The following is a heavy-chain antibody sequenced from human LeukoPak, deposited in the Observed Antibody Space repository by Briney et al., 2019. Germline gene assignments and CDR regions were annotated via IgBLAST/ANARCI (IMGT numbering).Heavy chain of an antibody. Sequence: GGSLRLSCAGSGFTFTNNWMTWFRQAPGKGLEWVANVNEDGSEKNYVDSVKGRFTISRDNAKNSVYLQMNNLRVEETAVYYCARGRGWIDPWGQGTLVTVSS. D-gene: IGHD5-24*01. CDR2: VNEDGSEK. CDR3: ARGRGWIDP. J-gene: IGHJ5*02. V-gene: IGHV3-7*01. CDR1: GFTFTNNW.